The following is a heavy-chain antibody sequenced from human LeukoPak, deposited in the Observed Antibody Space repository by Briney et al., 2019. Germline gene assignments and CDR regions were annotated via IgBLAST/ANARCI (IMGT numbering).Heavy chain of an antibody. Sequence: GASVKVSCKASGYTFTTYYVHWVRQAPGQGLEWMGIINPSGGSTTYAQKFRGRLTMTRNTSISTAYMELSSLRSEDTAVYYCARGRYFDWLPLPTDDYWGQGTLVTVSS. D-gene: IGHD3-9*01. J-gene: IGHJ4*02. CDR3: ARGRYFDWLPLPTDDY. V-gene: IGHV1-46*01. CDR1: GYTFTTYY. CDR2: INPSGGST.